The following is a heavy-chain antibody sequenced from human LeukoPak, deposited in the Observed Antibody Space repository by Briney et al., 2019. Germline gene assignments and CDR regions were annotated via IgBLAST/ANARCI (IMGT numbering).Heavy chain of an antibody. CDR1: GGSITSRNYY. CDR2: MWHSGST. J-gene: IGHJ4*02. D-gene: IGHD3-16*01. CDR3: ARQPWGFLYYCDH. V-gene: IGHV4-39*01. Sequence: PSETLSLTCTVSGGSITSRNYYWGWIRQPPGKGLEWIGSMWHSGSTYYNPSFTSRVTVSVDTSKNQFSLRLSPVTAADTAVYYCARQPWGFLYYCDHWGQGTLVTVSS.